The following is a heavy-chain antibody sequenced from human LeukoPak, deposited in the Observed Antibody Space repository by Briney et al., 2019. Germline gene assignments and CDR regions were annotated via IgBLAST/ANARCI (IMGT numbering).Heavy chain of an antibody. Sequence: PGRPLRLSCAASGFTFDDYAMHWVRQAPGKGLEWVSGISWNSGSIGYADSVKGRFTISRDNAKNSLYLQMNSLRAEDTALYYCAKGGSSSWFSADYYYYYGMDVWGQGTTVTVSS. D-gene: IGHD6-13*01. J-gene: IGHJ6*02. CDR2: ISWNSGSI. V-gene: IGHV3-9*01. CDR3: AKGGSSSWFSADYYYYYGMDV. CDR1: GFTFDDYA.